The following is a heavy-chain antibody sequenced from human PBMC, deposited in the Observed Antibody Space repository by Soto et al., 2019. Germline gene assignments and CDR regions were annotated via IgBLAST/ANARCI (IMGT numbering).Heavy chain of an antibody. CDR2: MNPNSGNT. Sequence: GASVKVSCKASGYTLTGYYMHWVRQATGQGLEWMGWMNPNSGNTGYAQKFQGRVTMTRNTSISTAYMELSSLRSEDTAVYYCARGGYFDWIHYAFDIWGQGTMVTVSS. CDR3: ARGGYFDWIHYAFDI. D-gene: IGHD3-9*01. CDR1: GYTLTGYY. V-gene: IGHV1-8*02. J-gene: IGHJ3*02.